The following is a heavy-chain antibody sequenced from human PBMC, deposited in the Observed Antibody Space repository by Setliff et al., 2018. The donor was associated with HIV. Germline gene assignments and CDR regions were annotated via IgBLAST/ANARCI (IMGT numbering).Heavy chain of an antibody. CDR3: ARAISSWSAYYMDL. J-gene: IGHJ6*04. D-gene: IGHD3-3*01. CDR2: IYYSGST. V-gene: IGHV4-59*01. CDR1: GGSISSYY. Sequence: PSETLSLTCTVSGGSISSYYWSWIRQPPGKGLEWIGYIYYSGSTNYNPSLKSRVTISVDTSKNQFSLKLSSVTAADTAVYYCARAISSWSAYYMDLWGAGTTVTVSS.